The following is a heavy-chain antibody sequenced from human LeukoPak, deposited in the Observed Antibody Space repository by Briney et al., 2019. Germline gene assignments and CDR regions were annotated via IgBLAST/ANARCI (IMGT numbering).Heavy chain of an antibody. V-gene: IGHV3-7*01. CDR3: ARATSADKEDY. CDR2: IRTDGSDE. CDR1: GFTFSNYW. D-gene: IGHD3-3*01. Sequence: PGGSLRLSCAASGFTFSNYWMNWVRQAPGKGLEWVASIRTDGSDEYYVDSVKGRFTISRDNAKNSLFLEMNSLRAEDTALYYCARATSADKEDYWGQGTLVTVSS. J-gene: IGHJ4*02.